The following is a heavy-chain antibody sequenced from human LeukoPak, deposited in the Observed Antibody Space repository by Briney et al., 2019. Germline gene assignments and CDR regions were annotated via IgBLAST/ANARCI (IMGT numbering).Heavy chain of an antibody. J-gene: IGHJ6*03. D-gene: IGHD2-15*01. CDR1: GFTFSSYS. CDR3: RAASHYYYYYMDV. CDR2: IRYDGSNK. V-gene: IGHV3-30*02. Sequence: GGSLRLSCAASGFTFSSYSMHWGPQAPGKGLERVAFIRYDGSNKYYADSVKGRFTISRDNSKNTLYLQMNSLRAEDTAVYYCRAASHYYYYYMDVWGKGTTATVSS.